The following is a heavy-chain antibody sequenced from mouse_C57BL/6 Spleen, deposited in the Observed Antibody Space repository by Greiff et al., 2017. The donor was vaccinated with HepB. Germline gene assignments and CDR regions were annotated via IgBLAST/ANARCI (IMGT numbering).Heavy chain of an antibody. Sequence: EVNVVESEGGLVQPGSSMKLSCTASGFTFSDYYMAWVRQVPEKGLEWVANINYDGSSTYYLDSLKSRFIISRDNAKNILYLQMSSLKSEDTATYYCARGPYGYYAMDYWGQGTSVTVSS. CDR3: ARGPYGYYAMDY. CDR1: GFTFSDYY. D-gene: IGHD1-1*02. V-gene: IGHV5-16*01. CDR2: INYDGSST. J-gene: IGHJ4*01.